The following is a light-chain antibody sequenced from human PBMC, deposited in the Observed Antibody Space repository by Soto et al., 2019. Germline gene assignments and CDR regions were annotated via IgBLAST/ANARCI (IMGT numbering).Light chain of an antibody. CDR3: QQYGSAPPWYT. V-gene: IGKV3-20*01. J-gene: IGKJ2*01. Sequence: EIVLTQSPGTLSLSPGERATLSGRASQSVSTSYLAWYQQKPGQAPRLLIDGASRRATGIPDRFSGSGSGTDFTLTISRLEPEDFAVYYCQQYGSAPPWYTFGQGTKLEIK. CDR1: QSVSTSY. CDR2: GAS.